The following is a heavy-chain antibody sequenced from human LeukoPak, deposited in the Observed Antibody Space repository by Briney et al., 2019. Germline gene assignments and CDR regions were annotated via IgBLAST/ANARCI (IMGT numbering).Heavy chain of an antibody. J-gene: IGHJ3*02. D-gene: IGHD6-19*01. CDR3: AKDQWRENAFDI. CDR2: ISGSGGST. V-gene: IGHV3-23*01. CDR1: GFTFSSYA. Sequence: PGGSLRLSCAASGFTFSSYAMSWVRQAPGKGLEWVSAISGSGGSTYCADSVKGRFTISRDNSKNTLYLQMNSLRAEDTAVYYCAKDQWRENAFDIWGQGTMVTVSS.